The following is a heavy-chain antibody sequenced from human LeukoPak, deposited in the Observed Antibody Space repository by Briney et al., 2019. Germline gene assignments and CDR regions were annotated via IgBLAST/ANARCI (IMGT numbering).Heavy chain of an antibody. CDR3: ARVGDDIVAGGSWFDP. V-gene: IGHV1-2*02. CDR1: GYTFTGYY. D-gene: IGHD5-12*01. Sequence: ASVKVSCKASGYTFTGYYMHWVRQAPGQGLEWMGWINPNSGGTNYAQKFQGRVTMTRDTSISTAYMELSSLRSEDTAVYYCARVGDDIVAGGSWFDPWGQGTLVTVSS. CDR2: INPNSGGT. J-gene: IGHJ5*02.